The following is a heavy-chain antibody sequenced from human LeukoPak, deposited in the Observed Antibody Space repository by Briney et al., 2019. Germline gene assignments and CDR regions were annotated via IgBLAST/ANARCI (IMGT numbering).Heavy chain of an antibody. CDR1: GGTFSSYA. Sequence: SVKVSCKASGGTFSSYAISWVRQAPGQGLEWMGGIIPIFGTANYAQKFQGRVTITADESTSTAYMELSSLRSEDTAVYYCARVGQWFGGHWFDPWGQGTLVTVSS. J-gene: IGHJ5*02. D-gene: IGHD3-10*01. V-gene: IGHV1-69*13. CDR3: ARVGQWFGGHWFDP. CDR2: IIPIFGTA.